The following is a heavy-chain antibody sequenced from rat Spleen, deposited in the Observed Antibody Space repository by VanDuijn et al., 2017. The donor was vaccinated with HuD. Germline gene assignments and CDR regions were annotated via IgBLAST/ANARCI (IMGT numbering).Heavy chain of an antibody. J-gene: IGHJ2*01. CDR1: GFTFSDYY. Sequence: EVQLVESDGGLVQPGRSLKLSCAASGFTFSDYYMAWVRQAPTKGLAWVATISSDGRRNYYRDSVKGRFTISRDNAKNSLYLQMDSLRSADTATYYCARHGYNSYFDYWGQGVMVTVSS. V-gene: IGHV5-29*01. CDR3: ARHGYNSYFDY. CDR2: ISSDGRRN. D-gene: IGHD1-9*01.